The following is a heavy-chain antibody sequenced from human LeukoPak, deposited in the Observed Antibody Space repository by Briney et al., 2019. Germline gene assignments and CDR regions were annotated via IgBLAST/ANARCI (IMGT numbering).Heavy chain of an antibody. V-gene: IGHV4-34*01. J-gene: IGHJ6*02. CDR3: AGGVGMDV. CDR2: INHSGST. CDR1: GGSFSGYY. Sequence: SETLSLTCAVYGGSFSGYYWSWIRQPPGKGLEWIGEINHSGSTNYNPSLKSRVTISVDTSKNQFSLKLSSVTAADTAVYYCAGGVGMDVWGQGTTVTVSS.